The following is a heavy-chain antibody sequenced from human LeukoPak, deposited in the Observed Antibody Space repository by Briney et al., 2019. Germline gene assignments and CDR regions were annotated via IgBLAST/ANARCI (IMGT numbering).Heavy chain of an antibody. CDR2: IYYSGSP. CDR1: GGSISSSSYY. Sequence: PSETLSLTCTVSGGSISSSSYYWGWIRQPPGKGLEWIGSIYYSGSPYYNPSLKSRVTISVDMSKSRFSLKLSSVTAADTAVYYCARSWGGTTFDYWGQGTLVTVSS. J-gene: IGHJ4*02. V-gene: IGHV4-39*07. D-gene: IGHD1-7*01. CDR3: ARSWGGTTFDY.